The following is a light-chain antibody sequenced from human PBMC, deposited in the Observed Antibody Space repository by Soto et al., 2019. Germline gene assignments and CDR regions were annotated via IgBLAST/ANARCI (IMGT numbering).Light chain of an antibody. V-gene: IGKV3-15*01. Sequence: EIEMTQSPATLSVSPGERATLSCRASDSINYNLAWYQQKPGQPPRLLIYGASTRATGIPARFSGSGSATDFTLTISSLQSEDFAVYYCQQYHNWPPLTFGGGTKVEI. CDR3: QQYHNWPPLT. J-gene: IGKJ4*01. CDR1: DSINYN. CDR2: GAS.